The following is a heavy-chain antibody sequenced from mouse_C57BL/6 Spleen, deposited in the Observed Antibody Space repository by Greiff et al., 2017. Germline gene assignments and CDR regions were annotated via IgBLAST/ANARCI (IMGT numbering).Heavy chain of an antibody. CDR2: IDPETGGT. V-gene: IGHV1-15*01. Sequence: QVQLQQSGAELVRPGASVTLSCTASGYTFTDYEMHWVKQTPVHGLEWIGAIDPETGGTAYNQKFKGKAILTADKSSSTAYMELRSLTSENSAVYYCTTLITTVVDRYFDVWGTGTAVTVSS. D-gene: IGHD1-1*01. J-gene: IGHJ1*03. CDR3: TTLITTVVDRYFDV. CDR1: GYTFTDYE.